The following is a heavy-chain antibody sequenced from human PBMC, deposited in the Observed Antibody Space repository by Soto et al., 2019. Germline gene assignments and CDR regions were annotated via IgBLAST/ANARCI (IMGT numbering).Heavy chain of an antibody. CDR3: ARDVDSAAAGTFDY. CDR2: ISYDGSNK. Sequence: GGSLRLSCAASGFTFSSYAMHWVRQAPGKGLEWVAVISYDGSNKYYADSVKGRFTISRDNSKNTLYLQMNSLRAEDTAVYYCARDVDSAAAGTFDYWGQGTLVTVSS. J-gene: IGHJ4*02. D-gene: IGHD6-13*01. V-gene: IGHV3-30-3*01. CDR1: GFTFSSYA.